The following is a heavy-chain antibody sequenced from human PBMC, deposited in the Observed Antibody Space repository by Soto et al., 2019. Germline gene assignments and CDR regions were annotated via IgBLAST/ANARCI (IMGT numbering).Heavy chain of an antibody. Sequence: EVQLVESGGGLVKPGGSLRLSCAASGFTFSSYSMNWVRQAPGKGLEWVSSISSSSSYIYYADSVKGRFTISRDNAKNSLYLQMNSLRAEDTAVYYCARDPEGYCSGGSCYWWDYWGQGTLVTVSS. CDR2: ISSSSSYI. CDR1: GFTFSSYS. V-gene: IGHV3-21*01. CDR3: ARDPEGYCSGGSCYWWDY. D-gene: IGHD2-15*01. J-gene: IGHJ4*02.